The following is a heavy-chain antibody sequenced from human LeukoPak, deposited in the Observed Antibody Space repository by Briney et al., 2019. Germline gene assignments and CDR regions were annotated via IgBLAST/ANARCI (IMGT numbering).Heavy chain of an antibody. CDR3: ARGREGNFDY. CDR2: INSDGSST. J-gene: IGHJ4*02. CDR1: GFTFSSSW. Sequence: PGGSLRLSCAASGFTFSSSWMHWVRHAPGKGLVWVSRINSDGSSTIYADSVKGRITISRDNARNTLYVQMNSLRAEDTAVYYCARGREGNFDYWGQGTLVTVSS. V-gene: IGHV3-74*01. D-gene: IGHD3-10*01.